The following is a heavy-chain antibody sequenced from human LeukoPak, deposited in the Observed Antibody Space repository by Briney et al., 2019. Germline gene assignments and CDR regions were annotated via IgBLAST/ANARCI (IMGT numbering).Heavy chain of an antibody. D-gene: IGHD3-9*01. CDR2: IISDGSST. J-gene: IGHJ4*02. CDR1: GLTFSSYW. CDR3: AKDYDTLTGYYSLIDY. Sequence: GGSLRLSCAASGLTFSSYWMHWVRQAPGKGLVWVSRIISDGSSTSYADSVKGQITISRDNAKKTLYLQMNSLRAEDTAVYYCAKDYDTLTGYYSLIDYWCQGALVTVSS. V-gene: IGHV3-74*01.